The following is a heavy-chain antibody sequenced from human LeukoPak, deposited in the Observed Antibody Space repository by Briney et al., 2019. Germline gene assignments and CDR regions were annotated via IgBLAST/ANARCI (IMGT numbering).Heavy chain of an antibody. J-gene: IGHJ4*02. CDR2: ISWNSGSI. Sequence: GGSLRLSCAASGFTFDDYAMHWVRQAPGKGLEWVSGISWNSGSIGYADSVKGRFTISRDNAKNSLYLQMNSLRAEDTAVYYCARGETTRSWSTFDHWGQGTLATVSS. CDR1: GFTFDDYA. D-gene: IGHD3-10*01. CDR3: ARGETTRSWSTFDH. V-gene: IGHV3-9*01.